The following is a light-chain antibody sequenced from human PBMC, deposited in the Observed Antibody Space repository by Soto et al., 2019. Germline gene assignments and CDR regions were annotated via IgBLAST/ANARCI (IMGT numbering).Light chain of an antibody. CDR3: HQRQYWPPIT. V-gene: IGKV3-11*01. CDR1: QSVSSN. Sequence: EIVLTQSPGTLSLSPGERATLSCRASQSVSSNLAWYQQRPGLPPRLLIYGASSRATGIPARFSGSGSGTDFTLTISSLEPEDFAVYYCHQRQYWPPITFGQGTRLEIK. J-gene: IGKJ5*01. CDR2: GAS.